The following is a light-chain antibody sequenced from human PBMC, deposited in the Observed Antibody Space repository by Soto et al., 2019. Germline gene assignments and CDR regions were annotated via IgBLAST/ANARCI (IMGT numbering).Light chain of an antibody. V-gene: IGKV3-20*01. CDR2: GAS. J-gene: IGKJ2*01. CDR3: QQYGSTPKT. CDR1: QSVRSSY. Sequence: EIVLTQSPDTLSLSPGERATLSCRASQSVRSSYLAWFQQKPGQAPRLLIYGASSRATGIPDRFSGSESGTDFTLTISRLEPEDFAVYYCQQYGSTPKTFGQGTKLKIK.